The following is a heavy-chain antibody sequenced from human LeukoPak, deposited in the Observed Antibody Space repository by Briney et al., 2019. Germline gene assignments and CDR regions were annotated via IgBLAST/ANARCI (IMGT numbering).Heavy chain of an antibody. D-gene: IGHD3-10*01. CDR1: GASLSGSTYY. CDR2: TFYGGST. CDR3: AREGMSGAFDY. V-gene: IGHV4-39*07. J-gene: IGHJ4*02. Sequence: SETLSLTRAVSGASLSGSTYYWAWIRRPPGKGLEWIVSTFYGGSTYYNPSLKSRVTISVDTSKNQISLELTSVTDADTGMYFCAREGMSGAFDYWGQGTQATVSS.